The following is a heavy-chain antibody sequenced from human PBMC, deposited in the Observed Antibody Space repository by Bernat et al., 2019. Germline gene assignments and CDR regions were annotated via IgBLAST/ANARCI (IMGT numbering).Heavy chain of an antibody. CDR1: GFTFSSFG. D-gene: IGHD6-19*01. Sequence: QVHLVESGGGVVQPGRSLRLSCAASGFTFSSFGMHWVRQAPGKGLEWVAAISHDRNTLSYADSVKGRFTISTDDSKNTLYLQLDSLRAEDTAMYYCAKDSLYSSGWYGVGDWGQGTLVTVAS. J-gene: IGHJ4*02. CDR3: AKDSLYSSGWYGVGD. V-gene: IGHV3-30*18. CDR2: ISHDRNTL.